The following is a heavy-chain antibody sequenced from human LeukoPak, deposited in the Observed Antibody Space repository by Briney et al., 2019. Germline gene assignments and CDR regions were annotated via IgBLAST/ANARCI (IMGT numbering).Heavy chain of an antibody. D-gene: IGHD3-22*01. CDR1: GGTFSSYA. CDR2: IIPIFGTA. J-gene: IGHJ3*02. V-gene: IGHV1-69*01. Sequence: GASVKVSCKASGGTFSSYAISWVRQAPGQGLEWMGGIIPIFGTANYAQKFQGRVTITADESTSTAYMELSSLRSEDTAVYYCARAKEYYYDSSGYYNAFDIWGQGTMVTASS. CDR3: ARAKEYYYDSSGYYNAFDI.